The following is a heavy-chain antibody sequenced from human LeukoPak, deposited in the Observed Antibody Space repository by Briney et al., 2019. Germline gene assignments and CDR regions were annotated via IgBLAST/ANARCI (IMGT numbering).Heavy chain of an antibody. CDR2: IYYSGST. Sequence: PSETLSLTCTVSGGSLSSSSYYWGWVRQPPGKGLEWIGNIYYSGSTYSNPSLQSRVTISVATSKNNFSLRLSSVTAADTAVYYCARGWGYFDYWGQGTLVTVSS. CDR1: GGSLSSSSYY. J-gene: IGHJ4*02. V-gene: IGHV4-39*07. CDR3: ARGWGYFDY. D-gene: IGHD7-27*01.